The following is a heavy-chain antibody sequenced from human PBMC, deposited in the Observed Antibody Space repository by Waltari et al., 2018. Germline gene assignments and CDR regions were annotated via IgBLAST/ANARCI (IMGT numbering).Heavy chain of an antibody. Sequence: EVQLVESGGGLVQPGGSLRLSCAASGFTFSSYWMHWVRQAPGKGLVWGSRINRDGSSTSYADSVKGRFTISRDNAKNTLYLQMNSLRAEDTAVYYCARVEGYTIDYWGQGTLVTVSS. CDR3: ARVEGYTIDY. V-gene: IGHV3-74*01. J-gene: IGHJ4*02. D-gene: IGHD5-12*01. CDR2: INRDGSST. CDR1: GFTFSSYW.